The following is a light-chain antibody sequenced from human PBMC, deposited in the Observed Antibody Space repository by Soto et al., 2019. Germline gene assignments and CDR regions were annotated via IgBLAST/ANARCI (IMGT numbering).Light chain of an antibody. Sequence: EIVLTQSPGTLSLSPGERATLSCRARQSVRSSYLAWYQQKPGQAPRLLIYGASSRATGIPDRFSGSGSGTDVTLTISRLEPEDFAVYYCQQYGTSPVDFGQGTKLEIK. J-gene: IGKJ2*01. CDR2: GAS. CDR3: QQYGTSPVD. CDR1: QSVRSSY. V-gene: IGKV3-20*01.